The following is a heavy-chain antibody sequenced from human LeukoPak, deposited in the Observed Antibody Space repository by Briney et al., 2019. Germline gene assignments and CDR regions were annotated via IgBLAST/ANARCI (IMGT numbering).Heavy chain of an antibody. CDR1: GGSISSYY. J-gene: IGHJ6*03. CDR2: IYTSGST. D-gene: IGHD5-18*01. Sequence: SETLSLTCTVSGGSISSYYWSWIRQPPGKGLEWIGYIYTSGSTNYNPSLKSRVTISVDTSKNQFSLKLSSVTAAYTAVYYCARTKNSYGYYYYYYMDVWGKGTTVTVSS. V-gene: IGHV4-4*09. CDR3: ARTKNSYGYYYYYYMDV.